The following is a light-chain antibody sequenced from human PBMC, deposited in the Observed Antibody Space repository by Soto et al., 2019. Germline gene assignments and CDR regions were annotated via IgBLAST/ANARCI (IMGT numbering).Light chain of an antibody. V-gene: IGLV1-44*01. J-gene: IGLJ1*01. CDR3: AAWDDSLNGPGYV. CDR2: SNN. Sequence: QSVLTQPPSASGTPGQRVTISCSGSSSNIGSNTVNWYQQLPGTAPKLLIYSNNQQPSGVPDRFSGSKSGTSASLAISGLQSEDEADYSCAAWDDSLNGPGYVFGTGTKLTVL. CDR1: SSNIGSNT.